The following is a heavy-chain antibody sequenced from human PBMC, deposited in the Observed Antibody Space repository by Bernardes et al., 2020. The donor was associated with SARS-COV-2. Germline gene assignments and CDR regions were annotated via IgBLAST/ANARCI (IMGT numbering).Heavy chain of an antibody. CDR1: GFTFDDYA. CDR2: ISWNSGSI. V-gene: IGHV3-9*01. Sequence: GGSLRLFCAASGFTFDDYAMHWVRQAPGKGLEWVSGISWNSGSIGYADSVKGRFTISRDNARNSLYLQMNSLRAEDTALYYCAKDAYYDSLGMDVWGQGTTVTVSS. D-gene: IGHD3-22*01. J-gene: IGHJ6*02. CDR3: AKDAYYDSLGMDV.